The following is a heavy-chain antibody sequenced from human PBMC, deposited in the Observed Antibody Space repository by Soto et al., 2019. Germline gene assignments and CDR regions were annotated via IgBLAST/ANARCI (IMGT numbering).Heavy chain of an antibody. J-gene: IGHJ4*02. CDR3: ARGADDFWSGYLADY. Sequence: QVQLVQSGAEVKKPGASVKVSCKASDYTFTSYGISWVRQAPGQGLEWMGWISAYNGNTNYAQKLQGRITMTTDTSTSAAYMELRSLRSDDTAVYYCARGADDFWSGYLADYWGQGTLVTVSS. CDR1: DYTFTSYG. V-gene: IGHV1-18*01. D-gene: IGHD3-3*01. CDR2: ISAYNGNT.